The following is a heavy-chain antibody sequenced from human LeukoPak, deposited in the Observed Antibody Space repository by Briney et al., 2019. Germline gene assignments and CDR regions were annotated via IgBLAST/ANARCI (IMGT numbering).Heavy chain of an antibody. CDR1: GGTFSSYA. D-gene: IGHD2-15*01. CDR3: ARAIVVASYYYYTDV. V-gene: IGHV1-69*13. Sequence: SVKVSCKASGGTFSSYAISWVRQAPGQGLEWMGGIIPIFGTANYAQKFQGRVTITADESTSTAYMELSSLRSEDTAVYYCARAIVVASYYYYTDVWGKGTTVTISS. J-gene: IGHJ6*03. CDR2: IIPIFGTA.